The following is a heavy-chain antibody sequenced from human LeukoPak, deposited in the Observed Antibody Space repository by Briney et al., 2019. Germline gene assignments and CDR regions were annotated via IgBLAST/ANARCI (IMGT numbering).Heavy chain of an antibody. V-gene: IGHV3-74*01. Sequence: GSLRLSCAASGFTLSSKVIHWVRQAPGTGLVWVSRIIRDGTGTDYADSVKGRFTISRDIATSTLYLQMNSLRTDDTAVYYCARAVGYGAGSYGFDFWGQGTTVTVSS. CDR2: IIRDGTGT. CDR3: ARAVGYGAGSYGFDF. CDR1: GFTLSSKV. D-gene: IGHD3-10*01. J-gene: IGHJ3*01.